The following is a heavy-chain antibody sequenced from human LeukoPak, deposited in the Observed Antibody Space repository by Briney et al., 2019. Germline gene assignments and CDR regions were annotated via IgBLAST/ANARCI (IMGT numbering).Heavy chain of an antibody. CDR1: GFTFSDYW. CDR2: INQDGSEK. Sequence: GGSLRLSCAASGFTFSDYWMTWVRQAPGKGLEWVANINQDGSEKYSVDSVEGRFTISRDNAKNLLYLQINSLRAEDTAVYYCARPLDTAMVVDAYAIWGQGTMVTVSS. J-gene: IGHJ3*02. CDR3: ARPLDTAMVVDAYAI. V-gene: IGHV3-7*01. D-gene: IGHD5-18*01.